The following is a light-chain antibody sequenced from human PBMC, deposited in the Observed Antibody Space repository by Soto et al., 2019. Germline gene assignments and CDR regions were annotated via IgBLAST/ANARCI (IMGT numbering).Light chain of an antibody. CDR2: GAS. Sequence: EIVLMQSPGTLSLSPGERATLSCRASQTMTRAYVAWYQQKPGQAPRLIIHGASSRATGVPDRFSGSGSGTDFTLTITRLEPEDSAVYFCQQYTGPPTTFGQGTRLEIK. CDR3: QQYTGPPTT. CDR1: QTMTRAY. V-gene: IGKV3-20*01. J-gene: IGKJ5*01.